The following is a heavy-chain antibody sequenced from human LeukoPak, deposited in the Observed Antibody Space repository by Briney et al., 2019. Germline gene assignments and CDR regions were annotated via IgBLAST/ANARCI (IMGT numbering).Heavy chain of an antibody. V-gene: IGHV1-8*01. J-gene: IGHJ4*02. Sequence: GASVKVSCKASGYTFSSYDINGGRQATGQGLEWMGWMNPNSGNTGYAQKFQGRVTMTRNTSISTAYMELSSLRSEDTAVYYCARPVSVGATDYWGQGTLVTVSS. D-gene: IGHD1-26*01. CDR2: MNPNSGNT. CDR1: GYTFSSYD. CDR3: ARPVSVGATDY.